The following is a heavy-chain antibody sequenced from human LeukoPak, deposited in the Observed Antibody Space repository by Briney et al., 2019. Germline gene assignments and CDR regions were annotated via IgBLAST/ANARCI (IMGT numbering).Heavy chain of an antibody. CDR2: IIPIFGTA. J-gene: IGHJ4*02. CDR3: ASSERSFRVVITAPIDY. V-gene: IGHV1-69*13. D-gene: IGHD3-3*01. CDR1: GGTFSSYA. Sequence: ASVKVSCKASGGTFSSYAISWVRQVPGQGLEWMGGIIPIFGTANYAQKFQGRVTITADESTSTAYMELSSLRSEDTAVYYCASSERSFRVVITAPIDYWGQGTLGTVSS.